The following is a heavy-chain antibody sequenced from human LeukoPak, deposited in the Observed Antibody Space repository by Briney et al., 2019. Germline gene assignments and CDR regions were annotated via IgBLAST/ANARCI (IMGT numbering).Heavy chain of an antibody. Sequence: SQTLSLTCAISGDSISSNSVTWNWIRQSPSRGLEWLGRTYYRSTWYNDYAVSVRGRITVNPDTSKNQFSLHLNSVTPEDTAVYYCARRLTQYDCFDPWGQGILVTVSS. J-gene: IGHJ5*02. CDR1: GDSISSNSVT. V-gene: IGHV6-1*01. CDR3: ARRLTQYDCFDP. D-gene: IGHD2-2*01. CDR2: TYYRSTWYN.